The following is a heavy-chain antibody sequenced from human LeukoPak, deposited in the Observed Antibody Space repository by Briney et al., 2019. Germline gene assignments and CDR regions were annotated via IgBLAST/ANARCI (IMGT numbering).Heavy chain of an antibody. CDR2: IYSGGNT. D-gene: IGHD1-7*01. V-gene: IGHV3-53*01. Sequence: GGSLRLSCVASGFTVSSNQITWVRQAPGKGLEWVSVIYSGGNTYAADSVRGRFTISRDSSKNTVNLQLNSLRVEDTAVYYCARARNCDYWGQGTLVTVSS. J-gene: IGHJ4*02. CDR1: GFTVSSNQ. CDR3: ARARNCDY.